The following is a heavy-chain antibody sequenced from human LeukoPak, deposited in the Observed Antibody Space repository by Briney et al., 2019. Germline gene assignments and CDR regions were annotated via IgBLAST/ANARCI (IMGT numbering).Heavy chain of an antibody. Sequence: ASVKVSCKASGVTFSNSAVQWVRQARRQRLEWIGWIVVGSGNTNYAQKFQERVTITRDMSTSTAYMELSSLRSEDTAVYYCTSDPTFYSGRYCFDYWGQGTLVTVSS. J-gene: IGHJ4*02. D-gene: IGHD1-26*01. CDR2: IVVGSGNT. V-gene: IGHV1-58*01. CDR1: GVTFSNSA. CDR3: TSDPTFYSGRYCFDY.